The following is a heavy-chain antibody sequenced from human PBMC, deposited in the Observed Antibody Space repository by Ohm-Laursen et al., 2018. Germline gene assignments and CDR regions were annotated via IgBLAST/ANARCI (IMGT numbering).Heavy chain of an antibody. CDR3: AKIMELVYYDTSGYSSLDH. CDR2: IWYDGSNQ. V-gene: IGHV3-33*06. D-gene: IGHD3-22*01. Sequence: SLRLSCAASGFTFSRYGMHWVRQAPGKGLEWVAVIWYDGSNQYYADSVKGRFTISRDNSQNTLYLQMNSLRAEDTAVYYCAKIMELVYYDTSGYSSLDHWGQGTLVTVSS. J-gene: IGHJ4*02. CDR1: GFTFSRYG.